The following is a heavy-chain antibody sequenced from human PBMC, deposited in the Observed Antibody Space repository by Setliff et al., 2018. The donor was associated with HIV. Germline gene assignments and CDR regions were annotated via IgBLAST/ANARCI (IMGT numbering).Heavy chain of an antibody. V-gene: IGHV4-4*09. Sequence: PSETLSLTCTVSDASINSYYWNWIRQPPGKGLEWIGFIFASGDTKYNPSLQSRVSMSIDTSKNQFSLKLSSVTAADTAVYYCARRIDNSGSLPAKNWFDTWGQGRLVTVSS. CDR2: IFASGDT. CDR1: DASINSYY. CDR3: ARRIDNSGSLPAKNWFDT. J-gene: IGHJ5*02. D-gene: IGHD3-10*01.